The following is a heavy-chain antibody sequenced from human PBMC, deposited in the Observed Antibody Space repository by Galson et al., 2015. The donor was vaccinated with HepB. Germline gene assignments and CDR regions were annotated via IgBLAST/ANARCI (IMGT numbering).Heavy chain of an antibody. V-gene: IGHV3-23*01. CDR2: ISGSDGST. D-gene: IGHD3-10*01. CDR3: AKDRDLLWFGEPPGGFDY. CDR1: GFTFSSYA. Sequence: SLRLSCAASGFTFSSYAMSWVRQAPGKGLEWVSAISGSDGSTYYADSVKGRFTISRDNSKNTLYLQMNSLRAEDTAVYYCAKDRDLLWFGEPPGGFDYWGQGTLVTVSS. J-gene: IGHJ4*02.